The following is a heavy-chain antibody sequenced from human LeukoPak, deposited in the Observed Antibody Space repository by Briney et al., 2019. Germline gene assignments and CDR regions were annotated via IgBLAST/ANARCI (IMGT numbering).Heavy chain of an antibody. Sequence: ASVKVSCKASGYTFTSYYMHWVRQAPGQGLEWMGIINPSGGSTSYAQKFQGRVTMTRDMSTSTVYMELSSLRSEDTAVYYCAGYTNFWIPTFDYWGQGTLVTVSS. J-gene: IGHJ4*02. CDR2: INPSGGST. CDR1: GYTFTSYY. D-gene: IGHD4-11*01. V-gene: IGHV1-46*01. CDR3: AGYTNFWIPTFDY.